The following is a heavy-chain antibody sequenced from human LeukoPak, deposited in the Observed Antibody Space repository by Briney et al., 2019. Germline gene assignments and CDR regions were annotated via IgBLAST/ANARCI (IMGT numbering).Heavy chain of an antibody. CDR1: GGSIGAYY. CDR3: ARSYSVTTYNWFDP. V-gene: IGHV4-4*07. D-gene: IGHD5/OR15-5a*01. J-gene: IGHJ5*02. CDR2: IYNTGST. Sequence: SETLSLTRTVSGGSIGAYYWTWIRQPAGKGLEWIGRIYNTGSTNYNPSLKSRVTMSVDTSKNQFSLNLTSVTAADTAMYYCARSYSVTTYNWFDPWGQGTLVTVSS.